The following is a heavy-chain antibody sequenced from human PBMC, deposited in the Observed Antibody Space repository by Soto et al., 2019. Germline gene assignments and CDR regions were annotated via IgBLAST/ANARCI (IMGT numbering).Heavy chain of an antibody. CDR3: ATYDSSGNFDY. V-gene: IGHV4-59*01. CDR1: GGSILSYY. J-gene: IGHJ4*02. Sequence: QVQLQESGPGLVKPSETLSLTCTVSGGSILSYYWSWIRQPPGKELECIGYIYYSGSTTYNPSLTSRVTISVDTSKNQFSLKLTSVTAADTAVYYCATYDSSGNFDYWGQGTLVTVSS. D-gene: IGHD3-22*01. CDR2: IYYSGST.